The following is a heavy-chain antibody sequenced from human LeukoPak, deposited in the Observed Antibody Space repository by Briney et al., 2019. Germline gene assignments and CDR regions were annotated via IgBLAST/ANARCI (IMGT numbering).Heavy chain of an antibody. CDR3: ARGNSGHCSGATCYALDY. CDR1: GFTFSRYA. D-gene: IGHD2-2*01. V-gene: IGHV3-23*01. J-gene: IGHJ4*02. Sequence: PGGSLRLSCAASGFTFSRYAVSYRRQAPGKGLEWVAAISDDFGTYHADSVKGRFTISRDNSRNTLYLQMTSLRAEDTAVYYCARGNSGHCSGATCYALDYWGQGTLVTVSS. CDR2: ISDDFGT.